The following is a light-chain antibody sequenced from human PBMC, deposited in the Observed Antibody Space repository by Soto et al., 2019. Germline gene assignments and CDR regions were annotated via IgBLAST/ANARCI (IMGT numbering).Light chain of an antibody. Sequence: ETVLTQSPGTLSLSTGERATLSCRARQSVSSNFVAWFQQKPGQPPRLLIYGASRRATGIPDRLSGTGSGTDFTLTINRREPEDFAVYYCQQYRNPPFTFGGGTKVEI. V-gene: IGKV3-20*01. CDR3: QQYRNPPFT. CDR1: QSVSSNF. J-gene: IGKJ4*01. CDR2: GAS.